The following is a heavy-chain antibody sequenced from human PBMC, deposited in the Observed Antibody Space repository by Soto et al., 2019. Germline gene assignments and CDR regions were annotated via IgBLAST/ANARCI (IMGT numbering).Heavy chain of an antibody. CDR3: ARSYSSSWPRYYYYGMDV. Sequence: SETLSLTCAVYGGSFSGYYWSWIRQPPGKGLEWIGEINHSGSTNYNPSLKSRVTISVDTSKNQSSLKLSSVTAADTAVYYCARSYSSSWPRYYYYGMDVWGQGTTVTVSS. D-gene: IGHD6-13*01. CDR1: GGSFSGYY. CDR2: INHSGST. V-gene: IGHV4-34*01. J-gene: IGHJ6*02.